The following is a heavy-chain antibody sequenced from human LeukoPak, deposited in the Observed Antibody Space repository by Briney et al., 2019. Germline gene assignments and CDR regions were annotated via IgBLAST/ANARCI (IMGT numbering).Heavy chain of an antibody. V-gene: IGHV3-23*01. Sequence: GGSLRLSCAASGFSFRNSWMTWVRQAPGKGLELVSSINGADTGTYYADSVKGRFTISRDNSKNTLYLQMNSLRAEDTAVYYCANERTVAGYYFDYWGQGTLVTVSS. D-gene: IGHD6-19*01. CDR2: INGADTGT. J-gene: IGHJ4*02. CDR3: ANERTVAGYYFDY. CDR1: GFSFRNSW.